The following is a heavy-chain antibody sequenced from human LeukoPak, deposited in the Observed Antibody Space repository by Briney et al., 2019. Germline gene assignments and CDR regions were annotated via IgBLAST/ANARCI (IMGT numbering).Heavy chain of an antibody. V-gene: IGHV3-7*03. CDR2: IKQDGSEK. D-gene: IGHD5-12*01. J-gene: IGHJ4*02. CDR1: GFTFSSYW. Sequence: GGSLRLSCAASGFTFSSYWMSWVRQAPGKGLEWVANIKQDGSEKYYVDSVKGRFTISRDNAKNSPYLQMNSLRAEDTAVYYCARDGSGYSGYYLDYWGQGTLVTVSS. CDR3: ARDGSGYSGYYLDY.